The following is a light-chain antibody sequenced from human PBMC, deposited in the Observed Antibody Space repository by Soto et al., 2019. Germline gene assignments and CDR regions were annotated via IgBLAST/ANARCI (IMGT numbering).Light chain of an antibody. Sequence: DIQMSQSPSTLSASVGDRVTITCRASENIDKWLAWYQQKPGRAPKLLIYDASTLESGVPSRFSGRGSGTEFTLTISSLQPEDFATYYCKQFNILYTFGQGTKLEI. CDR3: KQFNILYT. CDR1: ENIDKW. V-gene: IGKV1-5*01. J-gene: IGKJ2*01. CDR2: DAS.